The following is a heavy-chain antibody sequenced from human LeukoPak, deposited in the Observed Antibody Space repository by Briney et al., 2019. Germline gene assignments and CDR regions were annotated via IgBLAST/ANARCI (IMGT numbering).Heavy chain of an antibody. D-gene: IGHD3-10*01. Sequence: PSETLSLTCTVSGGSISSGGYYWSWIRQHPGKGLEWIGYIYYSGSTYYNPSLKSRVTISVDTSKNQFSLKLSSVTAADTAVYYCARDGRSVGVDAFDIWGQGTMVTVSS. V-gene: IGHV4-61*08. CDR2: IYYSGST. J-gene: IGHJ3*02. CDR1: GGSISSGGYY. CDR3: ARDGRSVGVDAFDI.